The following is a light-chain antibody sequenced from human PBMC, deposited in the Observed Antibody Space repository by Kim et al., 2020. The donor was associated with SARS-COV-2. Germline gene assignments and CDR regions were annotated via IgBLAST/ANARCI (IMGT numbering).Light chain of an antibody. Sequence: LSPGERATCSCRASQSVSTGYLAWYQHTPGQAPRLLIYGASRRATGIPDRFSASGSGTDFTLTISRLEPEDSAVYYCQQYGSSQYTFGQGTKLEI. CDR1: QSVSTGY. J-gene: IGKJ2*01. CDR3: QQYGSSQYT. V-gene: IGKV3-20*01. CDR2: GAS.